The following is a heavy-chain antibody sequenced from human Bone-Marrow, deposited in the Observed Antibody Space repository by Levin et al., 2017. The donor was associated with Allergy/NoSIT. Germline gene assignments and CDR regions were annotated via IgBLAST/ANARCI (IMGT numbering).Heavy chain of an antibody. V-gene: IGHV4-30-2*01. CDR3: ARGRVNFRGSRGFREGWYFDL. CDR2: IYHSGTT. D-gene: IGHD2-15*01. J-gene: IGHJ2*01. CDR1: GGSVNSNGYS. Sequence: PSETLSLTCAVSGGSVNSNGYSWTWIRQPPGKGLEWVGYIYHSGTTYYNPSLKTRVTISSDTSRNQFSLKLRSVTAADTAIYYCARGRVNFRGSRGFREGWYFDLWGRGTLVTVSS.